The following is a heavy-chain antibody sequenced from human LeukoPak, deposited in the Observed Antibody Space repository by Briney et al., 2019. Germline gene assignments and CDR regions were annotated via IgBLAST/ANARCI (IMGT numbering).Heavy chain of an antibody. CDR1: GFTFSTCW. V-gene: IGHV3-7*01. CDR2: IKQDGSEK. Sequence: PGGSLRLSCAASGFTFSTCWMTWVRQAPGKGLEWVANIKQDGSEKYYVDSVKGRFTISRDNAKNSLFLQMNSLRAEDTAVYYCATTKSRVIVVVEGWFDPWGQGTLVTVSS. CDR3: ATTKSRVIVVVEGWFDP. J-gene: IGHJ5*02. D-gene: IGHD2-15*01.